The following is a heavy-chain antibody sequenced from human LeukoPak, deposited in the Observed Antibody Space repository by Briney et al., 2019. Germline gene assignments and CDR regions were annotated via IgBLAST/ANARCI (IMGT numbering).Heavy chain of an antibody. CDR2: INTNTGNP. CDR1: GYRFSRYG. CDR3: TRDIEPGGTFDA. J-gene: IGHJ4*02. Sequence: ASVKVSRKTSGYRFSRYGINWLRQAPGQRFEWLGWINTNTGNPTYAQAFTGRLVFSLDTSVGTAYLEISGLKAEDTAVYYCTRDIEPGGTFDAWGQGTLVTVSS. V-gene: IGHV7-4-1*02. D-gene: IGHD2-15*01.